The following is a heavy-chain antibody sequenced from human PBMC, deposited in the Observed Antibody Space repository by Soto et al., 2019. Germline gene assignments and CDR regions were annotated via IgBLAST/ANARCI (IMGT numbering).Heavy chain of an antibody. CDR3: ARVSTGDTSPNYFDF. CDR2: VWFVGTKE. V-gene: IGHV3-33*01. Sequence: QVHLVESGGGVVQPGRSLRLSCAASGFTFSYYGMHWVRQAPGQGLEWVAFVWFVGTKEFYADSVKGRFTISKDNSNNTLYLQMNSLRAEDTALYYCARVSTGDTSPNYFDFWGQGTLVNVSS. J-gene: IGHJ4*02. CDR1: GFTFSYYG. D-gene: IGHD2-21*02.